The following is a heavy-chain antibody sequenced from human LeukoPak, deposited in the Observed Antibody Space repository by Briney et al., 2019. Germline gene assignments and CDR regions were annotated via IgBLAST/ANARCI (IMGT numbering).Heavy chain of an antibody. CDR1: GGSISSGGYY. Sequence: SETLSLTCTVSGGSISSGGYYWSWIRQPPGKGLEWIGYIYHSGSTYYNPSLKSRVTMSADTSKNQFSLKLSSVTAADTAVYYCARDKGGWSPFDYWGQGTLVTVSS. CDR3: ARDKGGWSPFDY. V-gene: IGHV4-30-2*01. J-gene: IGHJ4*02. D-gene: IGHD6-19*01. CDR2: IYHSGST.